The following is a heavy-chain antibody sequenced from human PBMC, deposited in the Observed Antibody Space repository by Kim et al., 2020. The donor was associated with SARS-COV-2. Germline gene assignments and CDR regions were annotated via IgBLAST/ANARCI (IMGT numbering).Heavy chain of an antibody. Sequence: SETLSLTCTVSGGSISSGGYYWSWIRQHPGKGLEWIGYIYYSGSTYYNPSLKSRVTISVDTSKNQFSLKLSSVTAADTAVYYCARDGDYGDYPDAFDIRGQGTMVTVSS. V-gene: IGHV4-31*03. J-gene: IGHJ3*02. D-gene: IGHD4-17*01. CDR3: ARDGDYGDYPDAFDI. CDR2: IYYSGST. CDR1: GGSISSGGYY.